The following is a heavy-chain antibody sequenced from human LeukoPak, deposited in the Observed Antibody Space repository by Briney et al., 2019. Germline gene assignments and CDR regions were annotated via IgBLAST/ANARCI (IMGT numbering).Heavy chain of an antibody. CDR2: ISYDGSNK. CDR1: GFTFSSYA. Sequence: GGSLRLSCAASGFTFSSYAMHWVRQAPGKGLEWVAVISYDGSNKYYADSVKGRFTISRDNSKNTLYLQMNSLRAEDTAVHYCARGEDYYDSSGYYGYWGQGTLVTVSS. V-gene: IGHV3-30-3*01. D-gene: IGHD3-22*01. J-gene: IGHJ4*02. CDR3: ARGEDYYDSSGYYGY.